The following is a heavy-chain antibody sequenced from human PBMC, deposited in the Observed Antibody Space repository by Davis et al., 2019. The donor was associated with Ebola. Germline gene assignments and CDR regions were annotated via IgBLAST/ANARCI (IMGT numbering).Heavy chain of an antibody. CDR3: AIDGSRGVATPIYH. D-gene: IGHD5-24*01. Sequence: ASVKVSCKASGYTFTGYYMHWVRQAPGQGLEWMGWVNPNSDGTNYAKKFQGWVTMTRDTSISTAYMELSRLRSDDTAVYYCAIDGSRGVATPIYHWGQGTLVTVSS. CDR2: VNPNSDGT. CDR1: GYTFTGYY. V-gene: IGHV1-2*04. J-gene: IGHJ5*02.